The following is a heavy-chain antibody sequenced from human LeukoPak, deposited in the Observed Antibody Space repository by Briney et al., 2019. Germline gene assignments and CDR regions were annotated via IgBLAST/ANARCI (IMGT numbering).Heavy chain of an antibody. V-gene: IGHV1-8*01. J-gene: IGHJ5*02. CDR1: GYPFTTYE. CDR3: ARGPRNDP. Sequence: ASVKVSCKTSGYPFTTYEINWVRQAAGQGLEWMGWVHPDTGYADYAQKFQGRVTMTSDTSISTAYMELSSLRSDNTAVYFCARGPRNDPWGQGTLVTVSS. CDR2: VHPDTGYA. D-gene: IGHD1-14*01.